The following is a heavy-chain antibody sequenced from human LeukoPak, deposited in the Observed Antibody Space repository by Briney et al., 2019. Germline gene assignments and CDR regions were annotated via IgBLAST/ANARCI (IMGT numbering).Heavy chain of an antibody. J-gene: IGHJ4*02. CDR1: GGSINSNSYY. CDR2: IYYSGST. D-gene: IGHD3-22*01. Sequence: SETLSLTCTVSGGSINSNSYYWGWIRQPPGKGLEWIANIYYSGSTSYNSSLRSRVTISVDTSKNQFSLRLTSVTAADTAVYYCARADNLFDSSGYYWTVWGQGTLVTVSS. V-gene: IGHV4-39*07. CDR3: ARADNLFDSSGYYWTV.